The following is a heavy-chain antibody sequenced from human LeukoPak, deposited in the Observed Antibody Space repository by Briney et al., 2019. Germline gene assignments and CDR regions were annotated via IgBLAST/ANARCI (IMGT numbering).Heavy chain of an antibody. CDR1: RFTSSDYY. V-gene: IGHV3-11*01. D-gene: IGHD2-8*01. J-gene: IGHJ5*02. Sequence: GGSPRLSRAPSRFTSSDYYISSIRHTPRGGHEWVSYISRSGSTIYYADPVKGRFNISMDHAKNQLYLQVNSLRAEDTGVYYCARAVLMVYGNWFDPWGEGTLVSV. CDR2: ISRSGSTI. CDR3: ARAVLMVYGNWFDP.